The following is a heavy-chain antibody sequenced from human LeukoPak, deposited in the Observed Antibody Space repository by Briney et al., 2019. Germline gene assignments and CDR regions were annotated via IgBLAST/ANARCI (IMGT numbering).Heavy chain of an antibody. CDR3: ARVDYDILTGYFEIDP. D-gene: IGHD3-9*01. CDR1: GGSFSGYY. Sequence: PSETLSLTCAVYGGSFSGYYWSWIRQPPGKGLEWIGEINHSGNTNYNTSLKSRVTISADTSKNQFSLKLSSVTAADTAVYYCARVDYDILTGYFEIDPWGQGTLVTVSS. J-gene: IGHJ5*02. V-gene: IGHV4-34*01. CDR2: INHSGNT.